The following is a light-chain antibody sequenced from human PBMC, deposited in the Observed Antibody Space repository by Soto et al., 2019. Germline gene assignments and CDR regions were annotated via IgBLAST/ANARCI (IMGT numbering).Light chain of an antibody. Sequence: EIVMTQSPATLSVSPGERATLSCRASQSVSSNLAWYQQKPGQTPKLLIYVASTSATGIPARFSGSGSAPQFTLTICSLQSEDFAVYYCQQYNVWPLTFGGGTKVEFK. CDR1: QSVSSN. CDR2: VAS. V-gene: IGKV3-15*01. J-gene: IGKJ4*01. CDR3: QQYNVWPLT.